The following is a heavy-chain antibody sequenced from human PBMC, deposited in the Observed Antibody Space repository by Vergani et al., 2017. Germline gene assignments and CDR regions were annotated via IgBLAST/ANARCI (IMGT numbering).Heavy chain of an antibody. CDR3: TKDVVVVVAATKYDYYYYMDV. J-gene: IGHJ6*03. V-gene: IGHV4-39*02. Sequence: QVQLQESGPGLVKPSETLSLTCTVSNDSVSNTFYYWGWIRQTPGKGLEWIGSIYYSGSTYYNPSLESRVTMSVDTSKSQFSLKLSSVTAADTAVYYCTKDVVVVVAATKYDYYYYMDVWGKGTTVTVSS. D-gene: IGHD2-15*01. CDR1: NDSVSNTFYY. CDR2: IYYSGST.